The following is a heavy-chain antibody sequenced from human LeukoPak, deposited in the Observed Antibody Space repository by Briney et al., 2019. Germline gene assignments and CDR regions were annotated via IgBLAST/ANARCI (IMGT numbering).Heavy chain of an antibody. CDR3: AKEDGYSSGWYVKGFDY. Sequence: GGSLRRSCAASGFTFSSYAMSWVRQAPGKGLEWVSAISGSGGSTYYADSVKGRFTISRDNSKNTLYLQMNSLRAEDTAVYYCAKEDGYSSGWYVKGFDYWGQGTLVTVSS. J-gene: IGHJ4*02. CDR2: ISGSGGST. CDR1: GFTFSSYA. V-gene: IGHV3-23*01. D-gene: IGHD6-19*01.